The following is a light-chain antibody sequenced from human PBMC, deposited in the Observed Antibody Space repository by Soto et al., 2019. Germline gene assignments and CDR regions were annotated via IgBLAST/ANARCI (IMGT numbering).Light chain of an antibody. J-gene: IGKJ2*01. CDR1: QSINNY. V-gene: IGKV1-39*01. Sequence: DIQMTQSPSSLSPSVGDRVTITCRASQSINNYLNWYQQKPGKAPKLLIYAASSLQSGVPSRFSGSGSGTDVTLTISNLQPEDFATYYCQQSYSTYTFGQGTKLEIK. CDR2: AAS. CDR3: QQSYSTYT.